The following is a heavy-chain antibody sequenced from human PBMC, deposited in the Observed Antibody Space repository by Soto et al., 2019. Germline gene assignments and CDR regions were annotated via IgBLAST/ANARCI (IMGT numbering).Heavy chain of an antibody. J-gene: IGHJ6*02. CDR2: IGTAVDP. CDR3: ARAGYDSSGYYFYAMDV. CDR1: GFILSGYD. Sequence: XVSLRLSFVASGFILSGYDVHWVRQATGEGLEWVSAIGTAVDPYYSGSVKGRFTISRGNAENSVYLQMNSLRAGDTAVYYCARAGYDSSGYYFYAMDVWGPGTTVTVSS. V-gene: IGHV3-13*05. D-gene: IGHD3-22*01.